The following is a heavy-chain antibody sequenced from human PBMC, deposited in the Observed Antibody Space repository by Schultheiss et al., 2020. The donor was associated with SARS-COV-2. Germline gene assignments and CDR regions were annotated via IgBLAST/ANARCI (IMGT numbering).Heavy chain of an antibody. CDR2: IYYSGST. D-gene: IGHD4-17*01. CDR3: VGDKLDDYGDYVSAFDI. CDR1: GGSISSYY. Sequence: SETLSLTCTVSGGSISSYYWTWIRQPPGKGLEWIGYIYYSGSTNYNPSLKSRVTISVDTSKNQFSLNLSSVTAADTAVYYCVGDKLDDYGDYVSAFDIWGQGTMVTVSS. V-gene: IGHV4-59*01. J-gene: IGHJ3*02.